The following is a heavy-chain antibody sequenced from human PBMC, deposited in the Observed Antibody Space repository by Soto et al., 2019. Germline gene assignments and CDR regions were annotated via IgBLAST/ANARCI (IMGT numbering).Heavy chain of an antibody. V-gene: IGHV3-74*03. D-gene: IGHD6-19*01. Sequence: EVQLVESGGGLVQPGGSLRLSCAASGFTFRTYWMHWVRQSPGKGLVWVSRIDAAGSGTTYADAVEGRFTISRDNAKNTLYLQMNSLRAEDTAVYYYARDQTVTGPSTFDYCGQGTLVTVSS. J-gene: IGHJ4*02. CDR3: ARDQTVTGPSTFDY. CDR1: GFTFRTYW. CDR2: IDAAGSGT.